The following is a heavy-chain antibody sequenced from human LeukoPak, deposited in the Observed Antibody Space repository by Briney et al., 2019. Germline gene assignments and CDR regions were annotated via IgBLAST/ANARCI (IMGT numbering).Heavy chain of an antibody. CDR3: ARGLGGGNSVYFDL. V-gene: IGHV4-34*01. CDR1: DGSLGASC. Sequence: SEILSLTCGVYDGSLGASCWSWIRQPPGKGLEWIGEVYHSGSARYDPSLQSRVTISVDASKDQFSLKLSSVTAADTAVYYCARGLGGGNSVYFDLWGRGTLVTVSS. J-gene: IGHJ2*01. D-gene: IGHD4-23*01. CDR2: VYHSGSA.